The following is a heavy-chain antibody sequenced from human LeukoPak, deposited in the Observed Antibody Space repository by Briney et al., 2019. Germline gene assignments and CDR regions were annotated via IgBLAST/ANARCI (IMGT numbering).Heavy chain of an antibody. D-gene: IGHD6-19*01. CDR1: GGTFSSYA. CDR2: TIPILGIA. CDR3: ARVAGSGDAFDI. V-gene: IGHV1-69*04. Sequence: SVKVSCKASGGTFSSYAISWVRQAPGQGLEWMGRTIPILGIANYAQKFQGRVTITADKSTSTAYMELSSLRSEDTAVYYCARVAGSGDAFDIWGQGTMVTVSS. J-gene: IGHJ3*02.